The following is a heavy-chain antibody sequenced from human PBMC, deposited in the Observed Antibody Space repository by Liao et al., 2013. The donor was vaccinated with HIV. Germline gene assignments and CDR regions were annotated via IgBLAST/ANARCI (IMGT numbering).Heavy chain of an antibody. D-gene: IGHD1-26*01. V-gene: IGHV4-4*07. Sequence: QVQLQESGPGLVKPSETLSLTCTVSGTSISSYYWSWIRQPAGKGLEWIGRIYISGSTNSNPSLKSRVTMSIDTSKNQFSLKLSSVTAADTAVYYCARVHSGSYSYFDSWGQGTLVTVSS. J-gene: IGHJ4*02. CDR3: ARVHSGSYSYFDS. CDR2: IYISGST. CDR1: GTSISSYY.